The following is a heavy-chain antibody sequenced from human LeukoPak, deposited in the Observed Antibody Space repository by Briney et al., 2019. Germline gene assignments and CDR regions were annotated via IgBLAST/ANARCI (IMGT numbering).Heavy chain of an antibody. Sequence: PGGSLRLSCAASGFTFSSYSMNWVRQAPGKGLEWVAVISYDGSNKYYVDSVKGRFTISRDNSKNTLYLHMSSLRAEDTAVYYCAREVRGHCYFDYWGQGTLVTVSS. V-gene: IGHV3-30*03. CDR2: ISYDGSNK. J-gene: IGHJ4*02. CDR3: AREVRGHCYFDY. CDR1: GFTFSSYS.